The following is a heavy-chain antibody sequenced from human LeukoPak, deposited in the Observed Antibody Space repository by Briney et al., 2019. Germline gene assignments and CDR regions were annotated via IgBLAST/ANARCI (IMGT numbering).Heavy chain of an antibody. CDR3: ARLSMIDTFDI. J-gene: IGHJ3*02. D-gene: IGHD3-22*01. Sequence: GESLKISCQASGYSFMNYWIGWVRQMPGKGLEWMAIIYPGDSDTKYSPSFQDQVTILADKSINTAYLHWRSLKASDTAMYYCARLSMIDTFDIWGLGTVVTVSS. CDR2: IYPGDSDT. CDR1: GYSFMNYW. V-gene: IGHV5-51*01.